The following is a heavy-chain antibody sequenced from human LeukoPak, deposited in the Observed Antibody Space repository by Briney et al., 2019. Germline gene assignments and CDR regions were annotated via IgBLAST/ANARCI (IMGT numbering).Heavy chain of an antibody. CDR1: GGSISSSSYY. CDR3: ARENGYNQPGAFDI. J-gene: IGHJ3*02. CDR2: IYYSGST. D-gene: IGHD5-24*01. V-gene: IGHV4-39*07. Sequence: SETLSLTCTVSGGSISSSSYYWGWIRQPPGKGLEWIGSIYYSGSTYYNPSLKSRVTISVDTSKNQFSLKLSSVTAADTAVYYCARENGYNQPGAFDIWGQGTMVTVSS.